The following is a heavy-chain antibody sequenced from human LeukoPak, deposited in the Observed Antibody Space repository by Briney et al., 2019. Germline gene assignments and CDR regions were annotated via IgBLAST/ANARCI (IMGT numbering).Heavy chain of an antibody. CDR2: ISYDGSNK. D-gene: IGHD6-19*01. J-gene: IGHJ4*02. V-gene: IGHV3-30-3*01. CDR3: ASASGIAVAGTDY. CDR1: GFTFTNAW. Sequence: PGGSLRLSCATSGFTFTNAWMSWVRQAPGKGLEWVAVISYDGSNKYYADSVKGRFTISRDNSKNTLYLQMNSLRAEDTAVYYCASASGIAVAGTDYWGQGTLVTVSS.